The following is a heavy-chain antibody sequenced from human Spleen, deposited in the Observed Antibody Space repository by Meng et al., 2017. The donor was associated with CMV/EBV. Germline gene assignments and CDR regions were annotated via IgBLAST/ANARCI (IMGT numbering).Heavy chain of an antibody. V-gene: IGHV1-18*04. D-gene: IGHD7-27*01. J-gene: IGHJ4*02. Sequence: VSCRASGYTFTSHGITWVRPAPGQGLEWMGWISPSIGSTNYVQKLEGRVTMTTDRSTTTAYLELGSLRYDDTAVYFCARGTGIFDYWGQGTLVTVSS. CDR2: ISPSIGST. CDR1: GYTFTSHG. CDR3: ARGTGIFDY.